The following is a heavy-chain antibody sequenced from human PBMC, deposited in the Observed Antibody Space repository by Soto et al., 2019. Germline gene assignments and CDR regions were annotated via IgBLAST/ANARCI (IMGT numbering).Heavy chain of an antibody. D-gene: IGHD3-22*01. Sequence: QVQLVQSGAEVKKPGSSVKVSCKASGGTFSSYAISWVRQAPGQGLEWMGGIIPIFGTENYAQKFQGRVTITGDESTSTAYMELSSLRSEDTAVYYCARGLYYYDSSGYYQVFDYWGQGTLVTVSS. CDR3: ARGLYYYDSSGYYQVFDY. V-gene: IGHV1-69*01. CDR1: GGTFSSYA. J-gene: IGHJ4*02. CDR2: IIPIFGTE.